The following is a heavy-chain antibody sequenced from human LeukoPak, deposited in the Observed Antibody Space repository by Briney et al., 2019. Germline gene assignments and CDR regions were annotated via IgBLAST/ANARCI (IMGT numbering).Heavy chain of an antibody. Sequence: GGSLRLSCAASGFTFSDYYMSWIRQAPGKGLEWVSYISSSGSTIYYTDSVKGRFTISRDNAKNSLYLQMNSLRAEDTAVYYCPQSGSFYFPFASWGKGTLVTVS. CDR1: GFTFSDYY. CDR3: PQSGSFYFPFAS. CDR2: ISSSGSTI. V-gene: IGHV3-11*01. J-gene: IGHJ4*02. D-gene: IGHD1-26*01.